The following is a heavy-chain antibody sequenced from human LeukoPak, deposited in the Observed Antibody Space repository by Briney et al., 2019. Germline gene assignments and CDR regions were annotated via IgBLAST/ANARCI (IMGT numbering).Heavy chain of an antibody. CDR3: ASLPPNWNYLY. V-gene: IGHV4-34*01. D-gene: IGHD1-7*01. CDR1: GGSFSGYY. CDR2: INHSGST. Sequence: SETLSLTCAVYGGSFSGYYWSWIRQPPGKGLEWIGEINHSGSTNYNPPLKSRVTISVDTTKNQFSLKLSSVTAADTAVYYCASLPPNWNYLYWGQGTLVTVSS. J-gene: IGHJ4*02.